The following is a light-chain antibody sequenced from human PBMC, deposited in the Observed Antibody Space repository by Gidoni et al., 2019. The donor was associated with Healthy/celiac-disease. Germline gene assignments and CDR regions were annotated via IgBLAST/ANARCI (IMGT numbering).Light chain of an antibody. J-gene: IGKJ2*01. CDR2: LGS. CDR3: MQALQTPYT. Sequence: DFVMTQSPLSLPVTPGEPASISCRSSQSLLHSNGYNYLDWYLQKPGQSPQLLIYLGSNRASGVPDRFSGSGSGTDFTLKISRVEAEDVGVYYCMQALQTPYTFXQXTKLEIK. V-gene: IGKV2-28*01. CDR1: QSLLHSNGYNY.